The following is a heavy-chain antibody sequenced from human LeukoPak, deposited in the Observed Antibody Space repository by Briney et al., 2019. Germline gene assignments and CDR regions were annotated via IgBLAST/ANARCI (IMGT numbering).Heavy chain of an antibody. CDR2: ISSSGSTI. CDR1: GFTFTAYT. J-gene: IGHJ4*02. D-gene: IGHD5-24*01. V-gene: IGHV3-48*04. Sequence: PGGSLRLSCAASGFTFTAYTIKWVRQAPGKGLEWVSYISSSGSTIYYADSVKGRFTISRDNAKNSLYLQMNSLRAEDTAVYYCARDGRDGYSYYFDYWGQGTLVTVSS. CDR3: ARDGRDGYSYYFDY.